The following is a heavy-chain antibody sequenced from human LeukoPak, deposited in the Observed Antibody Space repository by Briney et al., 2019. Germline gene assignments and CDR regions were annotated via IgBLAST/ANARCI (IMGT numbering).Heavy chain of an antibody. CDR1: GDTFTSYH. D-gene: IGHD3-9*01. CDR2: INPSGGST. CDR3: ATDILTGANDY. Sequence: ASVKVSCKASGDTFTSYHMHWVRQAPGQGLEWMGIINPSGGSTSYAQKFQGRVTMTRDTSTSTVYMELSSLRSEDTAVYYCATDILTGANDYWGQGTLVTVSS. V-gene: IGHV1-46*01. J-gene: IGHJ4*02.